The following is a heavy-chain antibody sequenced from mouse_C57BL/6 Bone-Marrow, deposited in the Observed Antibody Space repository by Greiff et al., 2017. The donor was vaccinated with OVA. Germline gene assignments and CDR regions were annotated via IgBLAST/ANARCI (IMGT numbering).Heavy chain of an antibody. CDR1: GYTFTSYG. CDR3: ARGEYYSSSSGYFDV. D-gene: IGHD1-1*01. V-gene: IGHV1-81*01. Sequence: VKLVESGAELARPGASVKLSCTASGYTFTSYGITWVRQSPGQGLEWIGEISNRSGNTYYTDKFKGRATLTADKSSSTSYMELRSLTSEDSAIYFCARGEYYSSSSGYFDVWGTGTTVTVSA. CDR2: ISNRSGNT. J-gene: IGHJ1*03.